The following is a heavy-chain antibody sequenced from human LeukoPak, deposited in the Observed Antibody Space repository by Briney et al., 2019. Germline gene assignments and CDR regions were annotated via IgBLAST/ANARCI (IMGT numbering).Heavy chain of an antibody. Sequence: GGSLRLSCAASGFTFSSHWMHWVRQAPGKGRVWVSRINTDGSSTSYADSVKGRFTISRDNAKNTLYLQMNSLRAEDTAVYFCARDGYFGFDYWGQGTLVTVSS. CDR1: GFTFSSHW. CDR2: INTDGSST. V-gene: IGHV3-74*01. D-gene: IGHD5-18*01. J-gene: IGHJ4*02. CDR3: ARDGYFGFDY.